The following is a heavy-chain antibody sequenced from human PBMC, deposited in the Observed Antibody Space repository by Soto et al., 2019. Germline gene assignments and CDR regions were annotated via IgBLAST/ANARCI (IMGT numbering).Heavy chain of an antibody. CDR3: ARGWGGYCWGSALYGMDV. D-gene: IGHD3-16*01. CDR1: VCTVSSNY. J-gene: IGHJ6*04. CDR2: IYSGGST. Sequence: PGGSLRLSCASSVCTVSSNYMSWVRQAPGKGLEWVSVIYSGGSTYYADSVKGRFTISRDNSKNTLYLQMNSLRAEDTAVYYCARGWGGYCWGSALYGMDVWGKGTTVTVSS. V-gene: IGHV3-53*01.